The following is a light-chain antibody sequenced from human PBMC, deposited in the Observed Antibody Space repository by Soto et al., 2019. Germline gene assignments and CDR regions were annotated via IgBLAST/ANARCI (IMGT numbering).Light chain of an antibody. Sequence: QSVLTQSPSASASLGASVKVTCTLSSGHSSHAIAWHQQQPEKGPRYLMKLNSDGSHSKGDGIPDRFSGSSSGAERYLTISSLQSEDEADYYCQTWGTGTVVFGGGTKVTVL. CDR3: QTWGTGTVV. CDR2: LNSDGSH. CDR1: SGHSSHA. J-gene: IGLJ2*01. V-gene: IGLV4-69*01.